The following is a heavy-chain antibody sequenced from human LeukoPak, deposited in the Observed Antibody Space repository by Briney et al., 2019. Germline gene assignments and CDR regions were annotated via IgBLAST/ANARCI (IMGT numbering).Heavy chain of an antibody. CDR1: GGSFEHYF. J-gene: IGHJ4*02. CDR2: VYYSGST. D-gene: IGHD3-10*01. Sequence: SETLSLTCTVSGGSFEHYFWSWIRQPPGKGLEWIGHVYYSGSTDYSPSLKSRLTISADTSKNQFSLKLSSVTAADTAVYYCASHRRSHGSEYWGQGTLVTVSS. CDR3: ASHRRSHGSEY. V-gene: IGHV4-59*01.